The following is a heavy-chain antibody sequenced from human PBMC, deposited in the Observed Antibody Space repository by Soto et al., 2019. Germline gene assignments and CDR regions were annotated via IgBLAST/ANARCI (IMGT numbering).Heavy chain of an antibody. V-gene: IGHV5-51*01. CDR1: GYSFATYW. Sequence: GESLKISCNVSGYSFATYWIGWVRQMPGKGPEWMGIIYPGDSNTRYSPSFQGQVTISADKSISIVYLEWSSLKASDSAMYYCERNLGIAGRKFSLDSWGQGTLVTVYS. D-gene: IGHD6-6*01. CDR3: ERNLGIAGRKFSLDS. CDR2: IYPGDSNT. J-gene: IGHJ4*02.